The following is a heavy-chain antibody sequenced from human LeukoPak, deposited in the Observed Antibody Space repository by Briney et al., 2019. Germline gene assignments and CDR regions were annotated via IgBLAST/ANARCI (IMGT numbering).Heavy chain of an antibody. D-gene: IGHD5-24*01. Sequence: SETLSLTCTVSGGSISSRGYYWDWIRQPPGKGLEWIGEINHSGSTNYNPSLKSRVTISVDTSKNQFSLKLSSVTAADTAVYYCARRWLQLSWFDPWGQGTLVTVFS. CDR1: GGSISSRGYY. J-gene: IGHJ5*02. V-gene: IGHV4-39*07. CDR3: ARRWLQLSWFDP. CDR2: INHSGST.